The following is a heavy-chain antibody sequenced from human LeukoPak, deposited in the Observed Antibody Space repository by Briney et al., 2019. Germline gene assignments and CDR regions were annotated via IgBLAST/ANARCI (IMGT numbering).Heavy chain of an antibody. CDR1: GYTFTSYA. J-gene: IGHJ4*02. CDR2: INTNTGNP. CDR3: ARDLLLWFGESRREDY. V-gene: IGHV7-4-1*02. Sequence: ASVKVSCKASGYTFTSYAMNWVRQAPGQGLEWMGWINTNTGNPTYAQGFTGRFVFSLDTSVSTAYLQISSLKAEDTAVYYCARDLLLWFGESRREDYWGQGTLVTVSS. D-gene: IGHD3-10*01.